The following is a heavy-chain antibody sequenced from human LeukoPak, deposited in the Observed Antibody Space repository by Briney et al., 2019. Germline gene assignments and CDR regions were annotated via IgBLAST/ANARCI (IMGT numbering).Heavy chain of an antibody. CDR2: ISGSGGST. CDR3: AKDGATMVRGDYFDY. D-gene: IGHD3-10*01. J-gene: IGHJ4*02. Sequence: GGSLRLSCAASGFTFSSYAMSWVRQAPGKGLEWVSAISGSGGSTYYADSVKGRFTISRDNSKNTLYLQMNSLRAEDTAVFYCAKDGATMVRGDYFDYWGQGTLVTVSS. V-gene: IGHV3-23*01. CDR1: GFTFSSYA.